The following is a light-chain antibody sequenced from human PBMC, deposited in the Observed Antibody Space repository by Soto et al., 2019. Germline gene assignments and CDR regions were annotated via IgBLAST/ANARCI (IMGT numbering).Light chain of an antibody. V-gene: IGLV2-14*03. CDR1: SSDVGGYNF. Sequence: QYVLTQPASVSGSPGQSITISCTGTSSDVGGYNFVSWYQHHPGKAPKLIIYDVSNRPSGVSNRFSGSKSGNTASLTISGLQAEDDADYYCTSYTTSFTYVFGTGTKVTVL. CDR3: TSYTTSFTYV. CDR2: DVS. J-gene: IGLJ1*01.